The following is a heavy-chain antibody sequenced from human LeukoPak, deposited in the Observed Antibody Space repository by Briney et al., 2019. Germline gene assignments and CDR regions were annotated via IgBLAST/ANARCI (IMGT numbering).Heavy chain of an antibody. CDR2: ISGSGGNT. D-gene: IGHD3-10*01. CDR3: AKEPLGWFGDLAYDWFDP. J-gene: IGHJ5*02. V-gene: IGHV3-23*01. Sequence: PGGSLRLSCAVSGFSFSSYAMSWVRQAPGKGLEWVSAISGSGGNTYYADSVKGRFTISRDNSKNTLYLQMNSLRAEDTAVYYCAKEPLGWFGDLAYDWFDPWGQGTLVTVSS. CDR1: GFSFSSYA.